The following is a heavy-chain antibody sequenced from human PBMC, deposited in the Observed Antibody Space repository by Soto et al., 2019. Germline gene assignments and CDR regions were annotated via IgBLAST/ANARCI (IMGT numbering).Heavy chain of an antibody. CDR1: GGSLSGDY. CDR2: INHSGST. Sequence: PSETLSLTCAVYGGSLSGDYGSWIRQPPGKGLEWIGEINHSGSTNYNPSLKSRLIMSVDTSRNQFSLRLTSVTAADTAVYYCARGLYDLRSGDRFDIRGQGTVVTVSS. CDR3: ARGLYDLRSGDRFDI. V-gene: IGHV4-34*01. J-gene: IGHJ3*02. D-gene: IGHD3-3*01.